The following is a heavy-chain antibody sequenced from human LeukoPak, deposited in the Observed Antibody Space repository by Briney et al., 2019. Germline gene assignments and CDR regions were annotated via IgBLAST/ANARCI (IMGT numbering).Heavy chain of an antibody. CDR2: ISGSGGST. V-gene: IGHV3-23*01. D-gene: IGHD5-12*01. CDR3: AKEEVARSYCYYYGMDV. CDR1: GFTFSSYA. J-gene: IGHJ6*02. Sequence: GGSLRLSCAASGFTFSSYAMSWVRQAPGKGLDWVSAISGSGGSTYYADSVKGRFTISRDNSKNTLYLQMNSLRAEDTAVYYCAKEEVARSYCYYYGMDVWGQGTTVTVSS.